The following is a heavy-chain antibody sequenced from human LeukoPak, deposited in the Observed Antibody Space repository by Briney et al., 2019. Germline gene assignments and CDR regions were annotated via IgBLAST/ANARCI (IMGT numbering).Heavy chain of an antibody. V-gene: IGHV1-2*02. J-gene: IGHJ4*02. Sequence: ASVKVSCKASGYTFTGYYMHWVRQAPGQGLEWMGWINPNSGGTNYAQKFQGRVTMTRDTSINTAYMELSRLRSDDTAVYYCARDLARITMVRGVPLDWGQGALVTVSS. CDR3: ARDLARITMVRGVPLD. CDR2: INPNSGGT. D-gene: IGHD3-10*01. CDR1: GYTFTGYY.